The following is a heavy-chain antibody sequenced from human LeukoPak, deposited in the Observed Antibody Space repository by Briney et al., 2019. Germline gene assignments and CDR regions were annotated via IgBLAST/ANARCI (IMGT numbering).Heavy chain of an antibody. CDR2: ISSSSTI. D-gene: IGHD1-26*01. Sequence: GGSLRLSCAASGFTFSSYSMNWVRQAPGKGLEWVSYISSSSTIYYADSVKGRFTISRDNAKNSLYLQMNSLRAEDTAVYYCARDQSGVGASDYWGQGTLVTVSS. V-gene: IGHV3-48*01. CDR1: GFTFSSYS. J-gene: IGHJ4*02. CDR3: ARDQSGVGASDY.